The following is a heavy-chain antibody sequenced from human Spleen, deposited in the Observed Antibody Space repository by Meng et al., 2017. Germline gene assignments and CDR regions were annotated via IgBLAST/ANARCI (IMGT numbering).Heavy chain of an antibody. Sequence: GESLKISCAVSGVTFSGSDIHWVRQASGKGLEWVGRIETKPNNYATSYAASVRGRFTISRDNAKNSLYLQVNSLRAEDTAVYYCAREAGWLHLLDYWGQGALVTVSS. J-gene: IGHJ4*02. CDR2: IETKPNNYAT. CDR3: AREAGWLHLLDY. CDR1: GVTFSGSD. V-gene: IGHV3-73*01. D-gene: IGHD5-24*01.